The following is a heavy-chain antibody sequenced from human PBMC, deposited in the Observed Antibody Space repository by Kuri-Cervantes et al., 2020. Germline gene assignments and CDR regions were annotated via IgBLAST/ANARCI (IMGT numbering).Heavy chain of an antibody. V-gene: IGHV4-4*07. J-gene: IGHJ4*02. CDR2: IYTSGST. Sequence: SETLSLTCTVSGGSISSYYWSWIRQPAGKGLEWIGRIYTSGSTNYNPSLKSRVTISVDKSKKQFSLKLTSVTAADTAVYYCARGSPVSAVNNWGQGTLVTVSS. D-gene: IGHD1-14*01. CDR1: GGSISSYY. CDR3: ARGSPVSAVNN.